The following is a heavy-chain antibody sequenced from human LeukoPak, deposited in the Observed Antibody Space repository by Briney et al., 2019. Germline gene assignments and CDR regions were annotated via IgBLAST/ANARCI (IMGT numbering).Heavy chain of an antibody. CDR1: GFTFSSYA. CDR2: ISGSGGST. D-gene: IGHD5-24*01. CDR3: AKGYRKGRWLPLDY. Sequence: PGGSLRLSCAASGFTFSSYAMSWVRQAPGRGLEWGSAISGSGGSTYYADSVKGRFTIYRDNTKNSLYLQMNSLRVEDTALYYCAKGYRKGRWLPLDYWGQGTLVTVSS. V-gene: IGHV3-23*01. J-gene: IGHJ4*02.